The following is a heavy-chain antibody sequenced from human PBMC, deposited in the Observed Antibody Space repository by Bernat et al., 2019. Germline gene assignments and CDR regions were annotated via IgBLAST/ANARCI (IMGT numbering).Heavy chain of an antibody. CDR3: ARGGDGYNVRSAFDF. V-gene: IGHV3-11*01. D-gene: IGHD5-24*01. CDR2: ISRGGNTI. J-gene: IGHJ3*01. CDR1: GFTFSDYY. Sequence: VQLLESGGGLVQPGGSLRLSCAASGFTFSDYYMNWIRQAPGKGLEWVSYISRGGNTIYYADSVKGRFTISRDNAKNSLYLQMNSLRAEDTAVYYCARGGDGYNVRSAFDFWGQGTLITVSS.